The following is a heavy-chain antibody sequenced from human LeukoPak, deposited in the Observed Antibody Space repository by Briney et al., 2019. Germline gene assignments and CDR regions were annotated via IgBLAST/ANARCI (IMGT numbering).Heavy chain of an antibody. CDR2: ISWDGGST. J-gene: IGHJ3*02. CDR1: GFIFDDYT. D-gene: IGHD1-26*01. Sequence: GGSLRLSCAASGFIFDDYTMHWVRQTPGKGLEWVSLISWDGGSTYYADSVKGRFTISGDNAKNTLYLQMNSLRAEDTAVYYCARSGRGGAFDIWGHGTMVTVSS. CDR3: ARSGRGGAFDI. V-gene: IGHV3-43*01.